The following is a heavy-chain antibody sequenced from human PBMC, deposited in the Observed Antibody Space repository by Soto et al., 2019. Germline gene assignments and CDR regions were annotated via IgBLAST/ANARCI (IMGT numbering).Heavy chain of an antibody. J-gene: IGHJ4*02. CDR2: IWYDGSNK. D-gene: IGHD1-7*01. V-gene: IGHV3-33*01. Sequence: QVQLVESGGGVVQPGRSLRLSCAASGFTFSSYGMHWVRQAPGKGLEWVAVIWYDGSNKYYADSVKGRFTISRDNSKNTLYLQMNSLRAEDTAVYYSARGTFRARGPAPIDYWGQGTLVTVSS. CDR1: GFTFSSYG. CDR3: ARGTFRARGPAPIDY.